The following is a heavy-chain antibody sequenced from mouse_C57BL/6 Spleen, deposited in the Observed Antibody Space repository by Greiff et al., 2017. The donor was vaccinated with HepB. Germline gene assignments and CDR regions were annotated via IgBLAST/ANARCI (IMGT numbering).Heavy chain of an antibody. V-gene: IGHV1-26*01. Sequence: EVQLQQSGPELVKPGASVKISCKASGYTFTDYYMNWVKQSHGKSLEWIGDINPNNGGTSYNQKFKGKATLTVDKSSSTAYMELRSLTSEDSAVYYCARSEWYYAMDDWGQGPTVTVSS. J-gene: IGHJ4*01. CDR2: INPNNGGT. CDR3: ARSEWYYAMDD. CDR1: GYTFTDYY.